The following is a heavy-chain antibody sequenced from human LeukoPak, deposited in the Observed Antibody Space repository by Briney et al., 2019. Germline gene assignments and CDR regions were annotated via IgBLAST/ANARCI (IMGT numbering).Heavy chain of an antibody. V-gene: IGHV3-74*01. D-gene: IGHD3-3*01. J-gene: IGHJ4*02. CDR1: GFTFSSYW. Sequence: GGSLGLSCAASGFTFSSYWMHWVRQAPGKGLVWVSRINSDGSSTSYADSVKGRFTVSRDNAKNTLYLQMNSLRAEDTAVYYCARAGVYYDFWSGYLVDYWGQGTLVTVSS. CDR3: ARAGVYYDFWSGYLVDY. CDR2: INSDGSST.